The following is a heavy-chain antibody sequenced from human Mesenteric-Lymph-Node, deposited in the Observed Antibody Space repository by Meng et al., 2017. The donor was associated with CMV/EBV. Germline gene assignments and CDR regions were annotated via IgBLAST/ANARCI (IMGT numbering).Heavy chain of an antibody. D-gene: IGHD1-26*01. CDR1: GFSVSSHH. Sequence: GESLKISCVASGFSVSSHHMSWVRQAPGKGLEWVSAVYRGGGTFYADSVKGRFTVSRDNSKNTILLQMNSLRAEDTAIYYCARVRSGSLDYWGQGTLVTVSS. CDR3: ARVRSGSLDY. CDR2: VYRGGGT. J-gene: IGHJ4*02. V-gene: IGHV3-53*01.